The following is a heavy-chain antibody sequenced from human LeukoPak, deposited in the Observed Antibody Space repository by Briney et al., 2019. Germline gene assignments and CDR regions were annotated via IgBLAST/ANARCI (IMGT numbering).Heavy chain of an antibody. CDR1: GFTFSSFA. J-gene: IGHJ4*02. CDR2: IPTSGGTT. CDR3: ARRDYDSLDY. D-gene: IGHD3-22*01. V-gene: IGHV3-23*01. Sequence: GGSLRLSCAASGFTFSSFAMSWVRQAPGKGLEWVSSIPTSGGTTYYADSVKGRFTISRDNSKNTLYLQMNSLRGEDMAVYYCARRDYDSLDYWGQGTLVTVSS.